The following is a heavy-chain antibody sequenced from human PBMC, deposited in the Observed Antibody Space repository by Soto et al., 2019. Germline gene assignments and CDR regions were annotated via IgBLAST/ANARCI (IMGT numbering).Heavy chain of an antibody. V-gene: IGHV3-53*01. J-gene: IGHJ4*02. CDR2: IYSGGYT. CDR1: GFTVSNNY. Sequence: EVQLVESGGGLIQPGGSLRLSCAVSGFTVSNNYMSWVRQAPGKGLEGVSVIYSGGYTAYGDSVKGRFTISRDNSKNKIYLQVNSRGADDPACFYGATQGGGGGYWGQGTLVTVSS. D-gene: IGHD3-16*01. CDR3: ATQGGGGGY.